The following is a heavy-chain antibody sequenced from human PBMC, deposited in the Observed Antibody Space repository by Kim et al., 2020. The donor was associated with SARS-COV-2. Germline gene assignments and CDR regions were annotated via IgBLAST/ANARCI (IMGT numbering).Heavy chain of an antibody. Sequence: GGSLRLSCAASGFTFSGYCMNWVRQAPGKGLEWVASISTSGIYTYYADSVKGRFTISRDTAKNSLYLQMTSLRAEDTAVYYCARYQDTSGYYSDPSYFD. CDR3: ARYQDTSGYYSDPSYFD. D-gene: IGHD3-3*01. CDR2: ISTSGIYT. V-gene: IGHV3-21*01. CDR1: GFTFSGYC. J-gene: IGHJ4*01.